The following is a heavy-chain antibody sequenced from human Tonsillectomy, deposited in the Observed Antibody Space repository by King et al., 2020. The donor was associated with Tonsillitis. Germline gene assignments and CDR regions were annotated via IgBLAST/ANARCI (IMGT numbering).Heavy chain of an antibody. D-gene: IGHD4-17*01. V-gene: IGHV3-23*04. CDR1: GFSFWDYA. CDR3: AKFNAYGDYLGPVCPVDY. J-gene: IGHJ4*02. CDR2: ISGSGDNT. Sequence: VQLVESGGGLVQPGGSLRLSCAASGFSFWDYAMTWVRQAPGKGLEWVSAISGSGDNTDYADSVKGRFTISRHNSKNTLYLQMNSLRAEDTAVYYCAKFNAYGDYLGPVCPVDYWGQGTLVTVSS.